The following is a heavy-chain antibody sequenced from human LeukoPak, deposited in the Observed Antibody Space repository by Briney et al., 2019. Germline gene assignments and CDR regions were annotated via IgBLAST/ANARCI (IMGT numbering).Heavy chain of an antibody. J-gene: IGHJ4*02. CDR3: AKVLTRYCSSTSCYTGCDY. Sequence: GGSLRLSCAASGFTFSSYAISWVRQAPGKGLEWVSAISGSGGSTYCADSVKGRFTISRDNSKNTLYLQMNSLRAEDTAVYYCAKVLTRYCSSTSCYTGCDYWGQGTLVTVSS. V-gene: IGHV3-23*01. CDR1: GFTFSSYA. CDR2: ISGSGGST. D-gene: IGHD2-2*02.